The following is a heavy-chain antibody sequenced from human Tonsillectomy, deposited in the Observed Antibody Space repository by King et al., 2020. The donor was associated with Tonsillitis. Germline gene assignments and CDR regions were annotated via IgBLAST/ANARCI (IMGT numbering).Heavy chain of an antibody. J-gene: IGHJ6*02. CDR3: ARGGSSSSLNYYYGMDV. CDR1: GYTFTGYY. CDR2: INPNSGGT. V-gene: IGHV1-2*02. Sequence: QLVQSGAEVKKPGASVKVSCKASGYTFTGYYMHWVRQAPGQGLQCMGWINPNSGGTNYAQNFQGRVTMTRDTSISTAYMELSRLRSDDTAVYYCARGGSSSSLNYYYGMDVWGQGTTVTVSS. D-gene: IGHD6-13*01.